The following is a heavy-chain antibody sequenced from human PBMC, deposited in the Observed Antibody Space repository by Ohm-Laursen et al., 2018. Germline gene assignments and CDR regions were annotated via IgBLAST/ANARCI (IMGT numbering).Heavy chain of an antibody. CDR3: TTDLITGTMYHYFDY. J-gene: IGHJ4*02. D-gene: IGHD1-7*01. V-gene: IGHV3-15*01. Sequence: SLRLSCSASGFTFSNARMSWVRQAPGKGLEWVGRIKSKTDGGTTDYAAPVKGRVTISRDESKNTLYLQMNSLKTEDTAVYYCTTDLITGTMYHYFDYWGQGTLVTVSS. CDR1: GFTFSNAR. CDR2: IKSKTDGGTT.